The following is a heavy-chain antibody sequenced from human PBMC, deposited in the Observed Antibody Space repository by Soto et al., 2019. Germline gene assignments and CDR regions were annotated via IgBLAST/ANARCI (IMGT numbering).Heavy chain of an antibody. Sequence: QVQLVQSGAEVKKPGASVKVSCKASGYTFTSYGISWVRQAPGQGLEWMGWISACNGNTNYAPQQQGRVTMSTDTSTSTAYMELRRPRSDDTAVYYCAFITMVRGVIDYWGQGTLVTVSS. J-gene: IGHJ4*02. V-gene: IGHV1-18*01. CDR3: AFITMVRGVIDY. CDR1: GYTFTSYG. D-gene: IGHD3-10*01. CDR2: ISACNGNT.